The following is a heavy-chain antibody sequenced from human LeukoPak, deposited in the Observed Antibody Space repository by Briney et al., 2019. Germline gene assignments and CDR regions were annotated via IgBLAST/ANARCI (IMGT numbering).Heavy chain of an antibody. V-gene: IGHV1-46*01. CDR3: ARDAFGRVYAIMGRNWYFDL. Sequence: ASVKVSCKASGYTFTSYYMHWMRQAPGQGLEWMGIINPSGGSTSYAQKFQGRVTMTRDTSTSTVYMELSSLRSEDTAVYYCARDAFGRVYAIMGRNWYFDLWGRGTLVTVSS. D-gene: IGHD2-8*01. J-gene: IGHJ2*01. CDR2: INPSGGST. CDR1: GYTFTSYY.